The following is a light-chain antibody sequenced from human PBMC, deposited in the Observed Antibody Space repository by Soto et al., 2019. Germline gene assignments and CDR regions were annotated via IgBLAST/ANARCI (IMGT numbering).Light chain of an antibody. CDR2: GAS. V-gene: IGKV3-15*01. CDR1: QSVRSH. J-gene: IGKJ4*01. CDR3: QQYHDWPRT. Sequence: MSQSAVSLYVSPGERATLFCRASQSVRSHLAWFQQKPGQAPNLLIFGASTRATGVPARFSGSESGTEFTLTISSLQSEDVGLYFCQQYHDWPRTFGGGTQVDI.